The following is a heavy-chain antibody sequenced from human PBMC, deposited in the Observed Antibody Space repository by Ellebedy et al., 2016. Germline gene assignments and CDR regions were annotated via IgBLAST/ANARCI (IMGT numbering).Heavy chain of an antibody. CDR2: IYWNDDK. Sequence: SGPTLVKPTQTLTLTCTFSGFSPSTSGVTVGWVRQPPGEALEWLAFIYWNDDKRYSPSLRNRLTITKDTSKNQVVLTMTNMDPVDTATYYCVHRTTVTSVDYWGQGTLVTVSS. CDR3: VHRTTVTSVDY. J-gene: IGHJ4*02. V-gene: IGHV2-5*01. D-gene: IGHD4-11*01. CDR1: GFSPSTSGVT.